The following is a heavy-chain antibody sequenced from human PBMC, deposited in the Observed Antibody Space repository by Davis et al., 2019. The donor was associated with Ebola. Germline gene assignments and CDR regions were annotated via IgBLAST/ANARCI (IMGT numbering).Heavy chain of an antibody. CDR3: ARNLSPYYYGMDV. CDR1: GYTFTSYA. J-gene: IGHJ6*02. V-gene: IGHV1-3*01. D-gene: IGHD3-16*02. Sequence: AASVKVSCKASGYTFTSYAMHWVRQAPGQKFEWMGWINAGNGNTKYSQKFQGRVTIIRDTSASTAYMELSSLRSEDTAVYYCARNLSPYYYGMDVWGQGTTVTVSS. CDR2: INAGNGNT.